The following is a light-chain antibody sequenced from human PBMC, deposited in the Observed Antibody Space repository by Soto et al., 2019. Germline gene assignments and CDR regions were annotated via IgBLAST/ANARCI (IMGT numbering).Light chain of an antibody. CDR3: QQGHRTPPT. Sequence: DIQMTQSPSSVSASVGDRVTITCRASQNIYNYLNWYQXXPGKAXNLLVYAASSLRSGVPSRFSGSGSGTXXXXXXXXXQPEDSATYYCQQGHRTPPTFGQGTRLESK. J-gene: IGKJ5*01. CDR1: QNIYNY. V-gene: IGKV1-39*01. CDR2: AAS.